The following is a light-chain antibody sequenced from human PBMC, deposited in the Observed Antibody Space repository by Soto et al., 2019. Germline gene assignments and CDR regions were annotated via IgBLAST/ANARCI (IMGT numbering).Light chain of an antibody. CDR2: AAP. CDR3: QQTKGFPLT. Sequence: DIQMTQSPSSLSASVGARVTITCRASQDISKNLAWYQQIPGKAPKLLIFAAPTLQSGVPSRFSASGSGTYFILTVGGLQSEDAATYYCQQTKGFPLTFGGGTKVEIK. V-gene: IGKV1-12*01. CDR1: QDISKN. J-gene: IGKJ4*01.